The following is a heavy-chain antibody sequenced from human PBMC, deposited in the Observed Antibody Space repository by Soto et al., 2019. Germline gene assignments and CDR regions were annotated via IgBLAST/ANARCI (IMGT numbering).Heavy chain of an antibody. CDR1: GYTFSNYH. J-gene: IGHJ4*02. CDR2: ISPTGDST. V-gene: IGHV1-46*03. CDR3: TREYFVGCGSYSV. Sequence: GASVKVSCKASGYTFSNYHMHWVRQAPGQGLEWMAIISPTGDSTVSAQKFQGRLIVTRDTSARTLYRELSSLTPYDTAVYYCTREYFVGCGSYSVWGQGTVVTVSS. D-gene: IGHD3-10*01.